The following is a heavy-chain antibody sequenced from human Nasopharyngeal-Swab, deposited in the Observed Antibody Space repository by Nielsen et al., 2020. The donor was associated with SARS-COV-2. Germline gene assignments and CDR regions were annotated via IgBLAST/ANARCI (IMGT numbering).Heavy chain of an antibody. V-gene: IGHV4-61*02. Sequence: SETLSLTCDVFGGSLRSGDYYWSRIRQPAGEGLEWIGRIYTNGGTNYNPSLTSRVTISVDMSKNQFSLKLTSVTAADTAVYYCVRDWSSPSKTAFDYWGQGILVTVSS. CDR3: VRDWSSPSKTAFDY. D-gene: IGHD6-6*01. CDR1: GGSLRSGDYY. CDR2: IYTNGGT. J-gene: IGHJ4*02.